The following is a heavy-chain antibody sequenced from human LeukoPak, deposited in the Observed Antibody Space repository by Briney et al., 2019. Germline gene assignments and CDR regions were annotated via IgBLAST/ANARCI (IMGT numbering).Heavy chain of an antibody. CDR3: ARGAGTTVYYIDV. D-gene: IGHD1-7*01. CDR1: GFTFSTFP. V-gene: IGHV3-30*01. CDR2: ISKDGTHK. J-gene: IGHJ6*03. Sequence: PGGSLRLSCAGSGFTFSTFPMHWVRQAPGRGLQWLAVISKDGTHKYYADSVKGRFTISRDNSKNTLFLQMNSLTTEDTAVYYCARGAGTTVYYIDVWGNGTTVTDSS.